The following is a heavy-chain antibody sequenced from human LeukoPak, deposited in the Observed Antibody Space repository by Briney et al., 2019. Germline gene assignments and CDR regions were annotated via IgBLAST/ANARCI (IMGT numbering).Heavy chain of an antibody. CDR2: ISDSGIST. J-gene: IGHJ4*02. CDR3: AKDRGTVTTFDY. V-gene: IGHV3-23*01. Sequence: GGSLRLSCVASGFTFNSCAMGWVRQAPGKGLEWVSVISDSGISTYYADSVKGRFTISRDNSKNTLYLQMNSLRAEDTAVYYCAKDRGTVTTFDYWGQGTLVTVSS. CDR1: GFTFNSCA. D-gene: IGHD4-17*01.